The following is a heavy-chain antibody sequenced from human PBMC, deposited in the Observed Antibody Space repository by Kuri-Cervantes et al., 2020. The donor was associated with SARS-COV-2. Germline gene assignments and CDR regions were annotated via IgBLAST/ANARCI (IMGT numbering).Heavy chain of an antibody. Sequence: SETLSLTCTVSGGSISYYYWSWIRQPPGKGLEWIGETNHSGSTNYNPSLKSRVTISVDTSKNQFSLKLSSVTAADTAVYYCARGWTDCSGGSCYHYFDYWGQGTLVTVSS. CDR1: GGSISYYY. V-gene: IGHV4-34*01. D-gene: IGHD2-15*01. CDR2: TNHSGST. J-gene: IGHJ4*02. CDR3: ARGWTDCSGGSCYHYFDY.